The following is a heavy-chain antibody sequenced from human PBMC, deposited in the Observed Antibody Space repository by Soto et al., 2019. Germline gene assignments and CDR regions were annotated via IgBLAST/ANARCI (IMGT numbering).Heavy chain of an antibody. CDR1: GGTFSSYA. CDR3: ASRDSSGSPPHYYYGMDV. V-gene: IGHV1-69*01. Sequence: QVQLVQSGAEVKKPGSSVKVSCKASGGTFSSYAISWVRQAPGQGLEWMGGIIPIFGTANYAQKFQGRVTITADESTSTAYMELSSLRSEDTAVYYCASRDSSGSPPHYYYGMDVWGQGTTVTVSS. J-gene: IGHJ6*02. D-gene: IGHD3-22*01. CDR2: IIPIFGTA.